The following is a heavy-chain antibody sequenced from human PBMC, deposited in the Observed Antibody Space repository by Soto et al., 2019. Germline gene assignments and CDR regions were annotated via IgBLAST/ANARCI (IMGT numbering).Heavy chain of an antibody. CDR3: ARDRGYSYGTDYYYYMDV. J-gene: IGHJ6*03. CDR2: IYSGGST. Sequence: EVQLVESGGGLVQPGGSLRLSCAASGFTVSSNYMSWVRQAPGMGLEWVSVIYSGGSTYYADSMKGRFTISRHNSNNTLYLQMNSLRAEDTAVYYYARDRGYSYGTDYYYYMDVWGKGTTVTVSS. CDR1: GFTVSSNY. V-gene: IGHV3-53*04. D-gene: IGHD5-18*01.